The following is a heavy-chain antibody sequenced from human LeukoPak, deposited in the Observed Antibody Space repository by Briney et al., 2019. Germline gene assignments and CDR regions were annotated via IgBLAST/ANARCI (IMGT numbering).Heavy chain of an antibody. CDR3: ATSEGPTNFQFDY. CDR2: IYYSGST. Sequence: SETLSLTCTVSGGSISSSSYYWGWIRQPPGKGLEWIGSIYYSGSTNYNPSLKSRVTISVDTSKNQFSLKLSSVTAADTAVYYCATSEGPTNFQFDYWGQGTLVTVSS. J-gene: IGHJ4*02. V-gene: IGHV4-39*07. CDR1: GGSISSSSYY. D-gene: IGHD1-1*01.